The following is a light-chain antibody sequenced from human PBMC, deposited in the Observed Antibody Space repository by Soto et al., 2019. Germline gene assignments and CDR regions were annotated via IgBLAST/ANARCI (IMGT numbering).Light chain of an antibody. CDR3: QHYNSYSEA. V-gene: IGKV1-5*01. CDR2: DAS. J-gene: IGKJ1*01. Sequence: DIQMTESPSTLSASVGDRVTITCGASQSLSGWLAWYQQRRGKAPKIVIYDASSLESGVPSRFRGRGSGTDFTLTISSLKPDDFETYYCQHYNSYSEAFGQGTKVDIK. CDR1: QSLSGW.